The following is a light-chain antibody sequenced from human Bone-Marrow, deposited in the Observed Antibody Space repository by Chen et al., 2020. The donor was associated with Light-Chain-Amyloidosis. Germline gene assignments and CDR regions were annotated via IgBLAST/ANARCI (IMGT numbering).Light chain of an antibody. Sequence: SYVLTQPSSVSVAPGQTATIACGGNNIGSTSVHWYQQTPGQAPLLVVYDDSDRPSGIPERLSGSTSGNTATLTIGSVEAGDEADYYCQVWDRSSDRPVFGGGTKLTVL. CDR1: NIGSTS. J-gene: IGLJ3*02. CDR2: DDS. V-gene: IGLV3-21*02. CDR3: QVWDRSSDRPV.